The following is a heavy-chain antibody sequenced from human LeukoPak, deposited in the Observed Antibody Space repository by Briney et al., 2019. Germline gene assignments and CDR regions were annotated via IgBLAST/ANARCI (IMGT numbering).Heavy chain of an antibody. CDR2: IYAGNSDA. V-gene: IGHV5-51*01. CDR3: AIINHPDGRVY. J-gene: IGHJ4*02. CDR1: GYPFTTSW. D-gene: IGHD5-24*01. Sequence: GESLKVSCQGFGYPFTTSWIGWVRQLPGKGLEWTAIIYAGNSDAKYSPSFQGQVSISTDRSISTAYLHWSSLKASDTAIYYCAIINHPDGRVYWGQGTLVTVSS.